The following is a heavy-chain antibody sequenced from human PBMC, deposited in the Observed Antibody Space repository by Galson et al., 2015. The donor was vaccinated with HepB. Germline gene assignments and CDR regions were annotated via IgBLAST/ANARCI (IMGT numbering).Heavy chain of an antibody. CDR2: INPSGGST. D-gene: IGHD3-22*01. V-gene: IGHV1-46*04. CDR3: ARAGGYYYDSSGYYRLDY. CDR1: GYTFTSYY. J-gene: IGHJ4*02. Sequence: SVKVSCKASGYTFTSYYMHWVRQAPGQGLEWMGIINPSGGSTSYAQKLQGRVTMTRDTSTSTVYMELSSLRSEDTAVYYCARAGGYYYDSSGYYRLDYWGQGTLVTVSS.